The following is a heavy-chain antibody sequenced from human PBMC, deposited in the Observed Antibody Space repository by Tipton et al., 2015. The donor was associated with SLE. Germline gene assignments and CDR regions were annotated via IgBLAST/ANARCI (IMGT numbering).Heavy chain of an antibody. CDR2: ISGSDGST. CDR1: GFTFSSYA. Sequence: SLRLSCAASGFTFSSYAMTWVRQAPGKGLEWVSIISGSDGSTYYVDSVKGRFTISRDNSKNTLYLQMNSLRAEDTAIYYCAPTATGYWGQGTLVTVSS. J-gene: IGHJ4*02. V-gene: IGHV3-23*01. D-gene: IGHD2-21*02. CDR3: APTATGY.